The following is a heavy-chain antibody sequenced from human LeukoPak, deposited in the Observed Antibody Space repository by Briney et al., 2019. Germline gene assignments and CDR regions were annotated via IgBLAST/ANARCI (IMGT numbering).Heavy chain of an antibody. CDR3: ARTPTTETTYYYYMDV. CDR1: GGSISSGGYS. CDR2: IYYSGTT. J-gene: IGHJ6*03. D-gene: IGHD4-17*01. V-gene: IGHV4-30-4*07. Sequence: SETLSLTCAVSGGSISSGGYSWSWIRQPPGKGLEWIGYIYYSGTTYYSPSLKSRISISIDTSKNQFSLKLSSVTAADTAVYYCARTPTTETTYYYYMDVWGKGTTVTVSS.